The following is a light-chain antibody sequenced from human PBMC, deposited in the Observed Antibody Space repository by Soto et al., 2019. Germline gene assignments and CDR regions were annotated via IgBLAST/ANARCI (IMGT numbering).Light chain of an antibody. CDR1: QSVSSSY. V-gene: IGKV3-20*01. Sequence: EIVLTQSPGTLSLSPGGRATLSCRASQSVSSSYLAWYQQRPGQAPRLLIYGASSRATGIPDRFSGSGSGTDFTLTISRLEPEDFAMYYCQQYGSSLPITFGQGTRLEIK. CDR2: GAS. CDR3: QQYGSSLPIT. J-gene: IGKJ5*01.